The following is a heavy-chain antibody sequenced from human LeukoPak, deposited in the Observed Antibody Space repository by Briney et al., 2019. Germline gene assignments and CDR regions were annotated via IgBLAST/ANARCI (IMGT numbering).Heavy chain of an antibody. CDR1: GFTFDDYA. Sequence: QTGGSLRLSCAASGFTFDDYAMHWVRQAPGKGLEWVAVISYDGSNKYYADSVRGRFTISRDNSKNTLYLQMNSLRAEDTAVYYCARDLRRLGIAAAEGLDYWGQGTLVTVSS. V-gene: IGHV3-30-3*01. D-gene: IGHD6-13*01. CDR2: ISYDGSNK. CDR3: ARDLRRLGIAAAEGLDY. J-gene: IGHJ4*02.